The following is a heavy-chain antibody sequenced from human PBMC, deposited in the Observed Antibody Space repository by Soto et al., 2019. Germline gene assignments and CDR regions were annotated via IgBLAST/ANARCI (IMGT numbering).Heavy chain of an antibody. CDR2: FSGIGGNT. CDR3: AKPYFGVVIPTFDY. D-gene: IGHD3-3*01. Sequence: EVQLLESGGGLVQPGGSLRLSCAASGFSFSTYAMNSVRQAPGKGLEWVAAFSGIGGNTYYADSVKGRFTISRDNSKNTLYLQMDSLRAEDTAVYYCAKPYFGVVIPTFDYWGQGTLVTVSS. V-gene: IGHV3-23*01. J-gene: IGHJ4*02. CDR1: GFSFSTYA.